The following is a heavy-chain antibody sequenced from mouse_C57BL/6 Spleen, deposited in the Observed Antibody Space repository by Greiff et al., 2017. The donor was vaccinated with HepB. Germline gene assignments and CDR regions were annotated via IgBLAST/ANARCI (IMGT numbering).Heavy chain of an antibody. J-gene: IGHJ4*01. Sequence: VKLMESGAELVRPGASVTLSCKASGYTFTDYEMHWVKQTPVHGLEWIGAIDPETGGTAYNQKFKGKAILTADKSSSTAYMELRSLTSEDSAVYYCTRSGYYGSSYGLDYAMDYWGQGTSVTVSS. CDR3: TRSGYYGSSYGLDYAMDY. D-gene: IGHD1-1*01. CDR1: GYTFTDYE. CDR2: IDPETGGT. V-gene: IGHV1-15*01.